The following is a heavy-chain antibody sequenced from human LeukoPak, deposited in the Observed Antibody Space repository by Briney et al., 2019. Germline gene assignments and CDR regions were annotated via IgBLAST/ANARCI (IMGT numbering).Heavy chain of an antibody. CDR1: GFTFSNSW. CDR3: AGDRYCTGQ. D-gene: IGHD2-8*02. CDR2: IKQDGGEK. V-gene: IGHV3-7*01. Sequence: GGSLRLSCVASGFTFSNSWMSWVRQAPGKGLEWVANIKQDGGEKYYVGSVKGRFTISRDNAKNSVYLQMNSLRADDTAVYYCAGDRYCTGQWGQGTLVTVSS. J-gene: IGHJ4*02.